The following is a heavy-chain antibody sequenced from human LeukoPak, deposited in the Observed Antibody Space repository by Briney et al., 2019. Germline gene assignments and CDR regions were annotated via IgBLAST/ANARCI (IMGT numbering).Heavy chain of an antibody. CDR2: ISAHNGNT. Sequence: ASVKLSCKASGYIFTCYGIIWVRQAPGQGLQWMGWISAHNGNTNYAQKLQGRVTMTTDTSTSTVYMELRSLRSDDTAVYYCARAQTTLLLDYWGQGTLVTVSS. CDR3: ARAQTTLLLDY. D-gene: IGHD4-11*01. V-gene: IGHV1-18*01. CDR1: GYIFTCYG. J-gene: IGHJ4*02.